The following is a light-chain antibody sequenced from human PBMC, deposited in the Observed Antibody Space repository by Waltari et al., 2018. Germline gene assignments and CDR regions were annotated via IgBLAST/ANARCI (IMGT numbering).Light chain of an antibody. CDR1: NIGSKS. J-gene: IGLJ2*01. Sequence: SYVLTQPPSVSVAPGQTARIICGGNNIGSKSVHWYQQKPGQAPVLVIFYDRHRHSGTPDLISGTNTRTTATLTISRVEASDEADSYSQVCVNNDDHLVVFGRGTKLTAL. V-gene: IGLV3-21*04. CDR2: YDR. CDR3: QVCVNNDDHLVV.